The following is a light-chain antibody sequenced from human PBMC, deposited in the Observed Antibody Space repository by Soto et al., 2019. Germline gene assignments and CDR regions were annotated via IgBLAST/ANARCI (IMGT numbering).Light chain of an antibody. Sequence: QSALTQPRSVSGSPGQSVTISCTGTSSDVGGYNYVSWYQHHPGKAPKLMIYDVSKRPSGVPDRLSGSKSGNTASPTISGLQAEDEADYYCCSYAGRHTYVFGTGTKLTVL. CDR2: DVS. CDR1: SSDVGGYNY. CDR3: CSYAGRHTYV. J-gene: IGLJ1*01. V-gene: IGLV2-11*01.